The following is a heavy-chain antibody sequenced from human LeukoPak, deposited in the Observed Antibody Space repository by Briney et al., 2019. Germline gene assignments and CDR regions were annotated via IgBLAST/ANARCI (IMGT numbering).Heavy chain of an antibody. V-gene: IGHV1-2*02. CDR1: GYTFTSYG. J-gene: IGHJ4*02. D-gene: IGHD4-23*01. CDR2: INPKTGGA. Sequence: GASVKVSCKASGYTFTSYGISWVRQAPGQGLEWMGWINPKTGGAKYAQIFQGRVTMTRDASISTAFMDLSSLRSDDTAVYYCGRDGANSGIGYWGQGTLVTVSS. CDR3: GRDGANSGIGY.